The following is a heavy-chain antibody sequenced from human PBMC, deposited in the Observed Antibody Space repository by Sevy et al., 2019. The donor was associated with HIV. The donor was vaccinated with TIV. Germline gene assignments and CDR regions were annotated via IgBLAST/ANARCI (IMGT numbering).Heavy chain of an antibody. Sequence: GGSLRLSCAASGFTFSSYAMSRVRQAPRKGLEWVSAISGSSGSTYYADSVKGRFTISRDNSKNTLYLQMNSLRAEDTAVYYCANPTYYYYDSSGYYPEHLWGRGTLVTVSS. CDR3: ANPTYYYYDSSGYYPEHL. CDR1: GFTFSSYA. D-gene: IGHD3-22*01. V-gene: IGHV3-23*01. CDR2: ISGSSGST. J-gene: IGHJ2*01.